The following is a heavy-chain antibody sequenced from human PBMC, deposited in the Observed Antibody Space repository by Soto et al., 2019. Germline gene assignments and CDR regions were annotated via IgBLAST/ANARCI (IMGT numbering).Heavy chain of an antibody. V-gene: IGHV4-31*03. D-gene: IGHD3-22*01. Sequence: QVQLQESGPGLVKPSQTLSLTCTVSGGSISSGGYYWSWIRQHPGKGLEWIGYIYYSGSTYYNPSIKSRVTISVDTSKNQFSLKLSSVTAADTAVYYCAREGYDSSGYYYSWFDPWGQGTLVTVSS. CDR3: AREGYDSSGYYYSWFDP. J-gene: IGHJ5*02. CDR1: GGSISSGGYY. CDR2: IYYSGST.